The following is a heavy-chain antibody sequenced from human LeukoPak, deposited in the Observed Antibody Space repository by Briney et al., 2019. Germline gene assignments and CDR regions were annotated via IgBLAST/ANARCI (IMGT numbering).Heavy chain of an antibody. CDR1: GFTFSSYS. Sequence: GGSLRLSCAASGFTFSSYSMNWVRQAPGKGLEWVSSISSSSSYIYYADSVKGRFTISRDNAKNSLYLQMNSRRAEDTAVYYCARTGYSSGSGGYWGQGTLVTVSS. D-gene: IGHD6-19*01. CDR2: ISSSSSYI. J-gene: IGHJ4*02. V-gene: IGHV3-21*01. CDR3: ARTGYSSGSGGY.